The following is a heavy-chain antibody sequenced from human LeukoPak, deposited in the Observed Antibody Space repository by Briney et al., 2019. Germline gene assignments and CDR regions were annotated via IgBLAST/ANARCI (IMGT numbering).Heavy chain of an antibody. Sequence: GGSLRLSCAASGFTFSSYAMNWIRQAPGKGLEWVASVSSSGAYIYYADLMEGRFTISRDNAKNSLILQMNSLRAEDTAVYYCAREPDYGDYFDYWGQGTLVTVSS. CDR2: VSSSGAYI. V-gene: IGHV3-21*01. CDR3: AREPDYGDYFDY. D-gene: IGHD4-17*01. J-gene: IGHJ4*02. CDR1: GFTFSSYA.